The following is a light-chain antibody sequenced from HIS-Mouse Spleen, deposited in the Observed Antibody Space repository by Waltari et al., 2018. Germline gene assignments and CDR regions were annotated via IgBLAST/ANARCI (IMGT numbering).Light chain of an antibody. V-gene: IGLV2-14*01. CDR2: EVR. J-gene: IGLJ2*01. CDR3: SSYTSSSTVV. Sequence: QSALTQPASVSGSPGQSITISCTGTSSDVGGYNYVSWYQQHPGKAPKLMIYEVRNRPSGVSNRFSGSKSGTTASLTISGLQAEDEADYYCSSYTSSSTVVFGGGTKLTVL. CDR1: SSDVGGYNY.